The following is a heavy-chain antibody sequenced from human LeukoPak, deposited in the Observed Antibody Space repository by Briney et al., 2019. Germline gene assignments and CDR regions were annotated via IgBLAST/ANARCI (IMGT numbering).Heavy chain of an antibody. V-gene: IGHV3-21*01. Sequence: GGSLRLSCAASGFTVSSNYMIWVRQAPGKGLEWVSSISSSSSYIYYADSVKGRFTISRDNAKNSLYLQMNSLRAEDTAVYYCARETPYSNTWTDFDFWGQGTLVTVSS. CDR2: ISSSSSYI. CDR1: GFTVSSNY. D-gene: IGHD6-13*01. CDR3: ARETPYSNTWTDFDF. J-gene: IGHJ4*02.